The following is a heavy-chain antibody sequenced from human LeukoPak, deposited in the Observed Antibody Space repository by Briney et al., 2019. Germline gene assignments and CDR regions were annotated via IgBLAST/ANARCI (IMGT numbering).Heavy chain of an antibody. Sequence: GGSLRLSCAASGFTVSSNYMSWVRQAPGKGLEWASVIYGGVNTVYADSVQGRFAISRDNSKNTLYLQMSSLRAEDTAVYYCAKSPKTGFLFDYWGKGTLVTVSS. V-gene: IGHV3-66*01. J-gene: IGHJ4*02. D-gene: IGHD1-1*01. CDR1: GFTVSSNY. CDR3: AKSPKTGFLFDY. CDR2: IYGGVNT.